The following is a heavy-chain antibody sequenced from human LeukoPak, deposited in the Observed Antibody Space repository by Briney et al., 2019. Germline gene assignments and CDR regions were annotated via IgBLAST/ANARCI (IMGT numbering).Heavy chain of an antibody. CDR1: GFTLNTYA. V-gene: IGHV3-23*01. CDR3: TAAPRETNPLMPVDY. CDR2: ITGSGGAT. J-gene: IGHJ4*02. D-gene: IGHD2-2*01. Sequence: TGGSLRLSCAASGFTLNTYAMSWVRQAPGKGLEWVSSITGSGGATYYADSVKGRFTISRDNSKNTLYLQMNSLRAEDSAVYYCTAAPRETNPLMPVDYWGQGTLVTVSS.